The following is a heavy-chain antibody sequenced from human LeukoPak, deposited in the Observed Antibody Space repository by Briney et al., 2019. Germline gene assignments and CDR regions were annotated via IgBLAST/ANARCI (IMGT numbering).Heavy chain of an antibody. Sequence: GGSLRLSCAASGFTFSSYAMNWVRQAPGEGLEWVSAVRGGDAGTSYADSVKGRFTISRDNSKNTLYLQMNSLRADDTAVYYCAKNRGGSYYSGSDYWGQGTLVTVSS. CDR3: AKNRGGSYYSGSDY. D-gene: IGHD1-26*01. V-gene: IGHV3-23*01. J-gene: IGHJ4*02. CDR1: GFTFSSYA. CDR2: VRGGDAGT.